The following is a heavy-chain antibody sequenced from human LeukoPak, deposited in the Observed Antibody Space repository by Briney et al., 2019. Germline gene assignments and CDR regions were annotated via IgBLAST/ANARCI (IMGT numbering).Heavy chain of an antibody. Sequence: QPGGSLRLSCAASGFTVSSNYMSWVRQAPGKGLEWVSVIYSGGNTYYGDSLKGRFTISRDNSKNTLYLQMSSLRAEDTAVYYCARDRGGAYDFWSGYYTGYFDYWGQGTLVPVSS. V-gene: IGHV3-53*01. CDR3: ARDRGGAYDFWSGYYTGYFDY. J-gene: IGHJ4*02. D-gene: IGHD3-3*01. CDR2: IYSGGNT. CDR1: GFTVSSNY.